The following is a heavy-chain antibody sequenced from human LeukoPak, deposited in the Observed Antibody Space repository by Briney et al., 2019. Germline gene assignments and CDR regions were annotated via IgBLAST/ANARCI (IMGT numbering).Heavy chain of an antibody. V-gene: IGHV3-21*01. Sequence: PGGSLRLSCAASGFTFSSSSLNWVRQAPGKGLEWVSSMSSSGSYIHYADSVKGRFTISRDSAKNSLYLQMNSLRAEDTAVYYCARDREVYYDSSGYVDWGQGTLVTVSS. CDR2: MSSSGSYI. J-gene: IGHJ4*02. CDR3: ARDREVYYDSSGYVD. CDR1: GFTFSSSS. D-gene: IGHD3-22*01.